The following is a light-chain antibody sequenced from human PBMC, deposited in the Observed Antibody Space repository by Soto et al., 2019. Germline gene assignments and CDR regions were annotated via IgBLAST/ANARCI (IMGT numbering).Light chain of an antibody. CDR2: DAS. CDR3: QQYNSYSPGYT. J-gene: IGKJ2*01. Sequence: DIQMTESPSTLSASVGDRVTITCRASQSISSWLAWYQQKPGKAPKLLIYDASSLESGVPSRFSGSGYGTEFNLTISSLQPDDFATYYCQQYNSYSPGYTFGQGTKLEIK. V-gene: IGKV1-5*01. CDR1: QSISSW.